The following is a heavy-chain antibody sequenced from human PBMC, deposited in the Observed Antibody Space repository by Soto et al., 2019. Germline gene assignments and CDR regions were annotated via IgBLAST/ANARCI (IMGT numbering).Heavy chain of an antibody. V-gene: IGHV1-58*02. Sequence: SVKVSCKASGFTFTSSAMQWVRQARGQRLEWIGWIVVGSGNANYAQKFQERVTITRDMSTSTAYMELSSLRSEDTAVYYFSADLGXSYRYYRMDVWGQGTTVTVSS. CDR2: IVVGSGNA. CDR3: SADLGXSYRYYRMDV. D-gene: IGHD5-18*01. CDR1: GFTFTSSA. J-gene: IGHJ6*02.